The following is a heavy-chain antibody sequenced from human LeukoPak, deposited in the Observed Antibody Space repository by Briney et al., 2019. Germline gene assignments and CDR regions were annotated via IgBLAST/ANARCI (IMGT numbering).Heavy chain of an antibody. V-gene: IGHV3-30*03. CDR2: ISYDGSNK. CDR3: ARDELVAAAGTIDY. D-gene: IGHD6-13*01. Sequence: GGSLTLSCAASGFTFSNYGMHWVRQAPGKGLEWVALISYDGSNKYFADSVKGRFTISRDNSKNTLYLQMNSLRPEDTAVYYCARDELVAAAGTIDYWGQGTLVTVSS. J-gene: IGHJ4*02. CDR1: GFTFSNYG.